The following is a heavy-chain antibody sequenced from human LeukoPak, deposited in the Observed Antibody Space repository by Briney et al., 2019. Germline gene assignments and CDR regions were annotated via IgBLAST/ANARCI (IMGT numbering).Heavy chain of an antibody. J-gene: IGHJ5*02. Sequence: SETLSLTCTVSGGSISSYYRSWIRQPPGKGLEWIGYIYYSGSTNYNPSLKSRVTISVDTSKNQFSLKLSSVTAADTAVYYCARGAAAAAWFDPWGQGTLVTVSS. V-gene: IGHV4-59*01. CDR2: IYYSGST. D-gene: IGHD6-13*01. CDR1: GGSISSYY. CDR3: ARGAAAAAWFDP.